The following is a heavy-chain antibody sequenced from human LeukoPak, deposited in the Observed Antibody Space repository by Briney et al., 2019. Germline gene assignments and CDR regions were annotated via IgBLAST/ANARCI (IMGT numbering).Heavy chain of an antibody. Sequence: GGSLRLSCAASGFTFSSYGMHWVRQAPGKGLEWVAVIWYDGSNKYYADSVKGRFTISRDNSKNTLYLQMNSLRAEDTAVYYCARDRYYDSSGWPIHFDYWGQGTLVTVSS. CDR3: ARDRYYDSSGWPIHFDY. CDR2: IWYDGSNK. V-gene: IGHV3-33*01. J-gene: IGHJ4*02. D-gene: IGHD3-22*01. CDR1: GFTFSSYG.